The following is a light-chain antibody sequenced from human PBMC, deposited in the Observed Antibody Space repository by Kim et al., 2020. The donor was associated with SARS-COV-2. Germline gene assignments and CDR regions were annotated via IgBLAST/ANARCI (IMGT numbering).Light chain of an antibody. J-gene: IGKJ4*01. CDR1: QSVLYSSKNKNY. Sequence: DIVMTQSPDSLAVSLGERATINCKSSQSVLYSSKNKNYLAWYQQKPGQPPKLLIYWASTRESGVPYRFSGSESGTDFTLSISSLQAEDVAVYYCQQYYSTPLTFGGGTKVDIK. CDR3: QQYYSTPLT. CDR2: WAS. V-gene: IGKV4-1*01.